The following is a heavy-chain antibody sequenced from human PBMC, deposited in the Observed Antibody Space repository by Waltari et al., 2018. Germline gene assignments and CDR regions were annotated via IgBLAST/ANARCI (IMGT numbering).Heavy chain of an antibody. Sequence: QVQLQESGPGLVKPSQTLSLTCTVSVASIARGGSYWGGIRQHQGKGLEWIGYIYYSGSTYYNPSLKSRVTISVDTSKNQFSLKLSSVTAADTAVYYCARSIIAAAGTYYYYMDVWGKGTTVTVSS. CDR3: ARSIIAAAGTYYYYMDV. V-gene: IGHV4-31*03. D-gene: IGHD6-13*01. CDR2: IYYSGST. J-gene: IGHJ6*03. CDR1: VASIARGGSY.